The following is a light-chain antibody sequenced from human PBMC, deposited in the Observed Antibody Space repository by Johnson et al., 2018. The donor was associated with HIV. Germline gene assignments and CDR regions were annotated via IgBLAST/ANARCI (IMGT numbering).Light chain of an antibody. Sequence: QPALTQPPSVSAAPGQKVTISCSGSSSNIGNNFISWYQQLPGSAPKLLIYDNNKRPSGIPDRFSGSKSGTSATMGITGLQTGDEADYYCGTWDSSLSGVFGTGTKVTVL. CDR2: DNN. CDR3: GTWDSSLSGV. CDR1: SSNIGNNF. V-gene: IGLV1-51*01. J-gene: IGLJ1*01.